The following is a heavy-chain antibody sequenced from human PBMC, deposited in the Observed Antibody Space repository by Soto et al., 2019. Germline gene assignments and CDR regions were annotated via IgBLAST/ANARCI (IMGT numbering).Heavy chain of an antibody. D-gene: IGHD3-9*01. Sequence: QVQLVESGGGVVQPGRSLRLSCAASGFTFSSYAMHWVRQAPGKGLEWVAVISYDGSNKYYADSVKGRFTISRDNSKNTLYLQMNSLRAEDTAVYYCASPDPSLTIFYYYYGMDVWGQGTTVTVSS. CDR2: ISYDGSNK. V-gene: IGHV3-30-3*01. CDR1: GFTFSSYA. CDR3: ASPDPSLTIFYYYYGMDV. J-gene: IGHJ6*02.